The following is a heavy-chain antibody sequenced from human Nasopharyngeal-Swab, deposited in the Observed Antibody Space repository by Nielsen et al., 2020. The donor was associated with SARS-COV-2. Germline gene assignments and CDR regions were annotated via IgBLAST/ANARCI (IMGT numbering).Heavy chain of an antibody. V-gene: IGHV7-4-1*02. CDR3: ATRYH. J-gene: IGHJ5*02. Sequence: ASVKVSCKASGYNFNTYTMTWVRQAPGQGPEWMGWINTNTGNPTYTQGFTGRFVFSLDTSVNTAYLQISSLKPEDTAVYYCATRYHWGQGTLVTFSS. CDR1: GYNFNTYT. CDR2: INTNTGNP.